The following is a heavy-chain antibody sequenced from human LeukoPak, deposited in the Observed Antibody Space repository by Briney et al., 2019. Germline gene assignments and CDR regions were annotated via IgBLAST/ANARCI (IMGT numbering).Heavy chain of an antibody. D-gene: IGHD1-26*01. J-gene: IGHJ4*01. V-gene: IGHV3-33*01. CDR3: ARVTATTLSY. CDR2: IWSGGINK. Sequence: PGGSLRLSCAASGFTFSSYGMHWVRQAPGKGLEWVAVIWSGGINKYYADSAKGRFTISRDNSKNTLYLQMNSLRAEDTAVYYCARVTATTLSYWGPGTLVTVSS. CDR1: GFTFSSYG.